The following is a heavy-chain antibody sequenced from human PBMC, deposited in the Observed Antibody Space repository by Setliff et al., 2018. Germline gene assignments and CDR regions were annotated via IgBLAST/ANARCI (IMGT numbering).Heavy chain of an antibody. Sequence: ASVKVSCKASGYTFTSYGISWVRQAPGQGLEWMGWISAYNGNTNYAQKLQGRVTMTTDTSTSTAYMELRSLRSDDTAVYYCASDGQGNYNFWSGYYGVGWFDPWGQGTLVTVSS. D-gene: IGHD3-3*01. CDR1: GYTFTSYG. CDR2: ISAYNGNT. CDR3: ASDGQGNYNFWSGYYGVGWFDP. J-gene: IGHJ5*02. V-gene: IGHV1-18*01.